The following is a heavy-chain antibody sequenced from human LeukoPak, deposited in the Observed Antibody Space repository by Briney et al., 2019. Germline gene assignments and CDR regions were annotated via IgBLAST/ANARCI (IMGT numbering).Heavy chain of an antibody. CDR2: ISYDGRNK. V-gene: IGHV3-30*03. Sequence: PGRSLRLSCAASGFTFSSYGMHWVRQAPGKGLEWVALISYDGRNKFYADSVKGRFTISRDNSKNTLYLQMNSLGAEDTAVYYCARVLVSGAVNPWGQGTLVTVSS. D-gene: IGHD6-19*01. J-gene: IGHJ5*02. CDR3: ARVLVSGAVNP. CDR1: GFTFSSYG.